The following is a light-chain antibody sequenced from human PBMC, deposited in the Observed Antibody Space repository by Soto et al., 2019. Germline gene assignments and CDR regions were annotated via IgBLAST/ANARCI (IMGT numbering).Light chain of an antibody. V-gene: IGKV1-33*01. Sequence: DIQMTQSPSSLSASVGDRVTITCQASQDISNYLNWYQQKPGKAPKLLIYDASNLETGVPSRFSGSGSGTDFTFTISSLQPEDIATYYCQQYDNLPPMCHFGGGTKVDIK. CDR1: QDISNY. CDR2: DAS. J-gene: IGKJ4*01. CDR3: QQYDNLPPMCH.